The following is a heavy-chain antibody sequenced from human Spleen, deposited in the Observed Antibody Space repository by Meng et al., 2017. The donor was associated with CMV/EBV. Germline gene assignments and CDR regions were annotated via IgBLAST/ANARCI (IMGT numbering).Heavy chain of an antibody. CDR3: ARRGHGGIVVVPAALSLDY. CDR1: GYTFTSYG. J-gene: IGHJ4*02. Sequence: ASVKVSCKAYGYTFTSYGISWVRQAPGQGLEWMGWISAYNGNTNYAQKLQGRVTMTTDTSTSTAYMELRSLRSDDTAVYYCARRGHGGIVVVPAALSLDYWGQGTLVTVSS. V-gene: IGHV1-18*01. CDR2: ISAYNGNT. D-gene: IGHD2-2*01.